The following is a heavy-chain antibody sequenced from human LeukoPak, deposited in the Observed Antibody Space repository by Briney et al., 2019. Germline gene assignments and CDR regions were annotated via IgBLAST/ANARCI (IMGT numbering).Heavy chain of an antibody. CDR3: ARDKADYNDY. CDR1: GGSISSYY. J-gene: IGHJ4*02. V-gene: IGHV4-59*01. Sequence: PSETLSLTCTVSGGSISSYYWSWIRQPPGKGLEWIGYIYYSGSTTYNPSLKSRVSISVDTSKNQFSLRLSSVTAADTAAYYCARDKADYNDYWGQGTLVTVSS. CDR2: IYYSGST.